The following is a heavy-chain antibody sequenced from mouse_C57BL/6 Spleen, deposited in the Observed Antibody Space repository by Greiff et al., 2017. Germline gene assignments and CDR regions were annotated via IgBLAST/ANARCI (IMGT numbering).Heavy chain of an antibody. CDR2: IDPENGDT. J-gene: IGHJ1*03. CDR1: GFNIKDDY. V-gene: IGHV14-4*01. Sequence: VQLQQSGAELVRPGASVKLSCTASGFNIKDDYMNWVKQRPEQGLEWIGWIDPENGDTESATKFQGKATITADTSSNTAYLQLSSLTSEDTAVYYCTSSCYGSSYWYFDVWGTGTTVTVSS. CDR3: TSSCYGSSYWYFDV. D-gene: IGHD1-1*01.